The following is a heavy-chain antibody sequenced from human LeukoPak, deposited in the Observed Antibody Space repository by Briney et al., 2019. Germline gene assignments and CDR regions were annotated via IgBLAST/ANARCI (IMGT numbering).Heavy chain of an antibody. CDR2: IAYDRSNK. J-gene: IGHJ2*01. V-gene: IGHV3-30*04. D-gene: IGHD6-19*01. CDR3: ARDTCGCGSGWHLYWYFDL. CDR1: GLTFSNYA. Sequence: GGSLRLSCAASGLTFSNYAMHSVRQAPVNGLEVVSVIAYDRSNKYYTDSVKDRFTISGDSSKNTLYLQMNSLRPEDTAVYYCARDTCGCGSGWHLYWYFDLWGRGTLVTVSS.